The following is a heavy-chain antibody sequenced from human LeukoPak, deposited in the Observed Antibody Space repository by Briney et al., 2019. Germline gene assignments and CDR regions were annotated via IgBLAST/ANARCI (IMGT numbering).Heavy chain of an antibody. Sequence: GGTLRLSCAASGFTFSSYGMSRVRQAPGKGLEWVSAISGSGGSTYYADSVKGRFIISRDNSKNTLYLQMNSLRAEDTAVYYCAKDLTIVVVPAASAFDIWGQGTMVTVSS. CDR2: ISGSGGST. J-gene: IGHJ3*02. D-gene: IGHD2-2*01. V-gene: IGHV3-23*01. CDR1: GFTFSSYG. CDR3: AKDLTIVVVPAASAFDI.